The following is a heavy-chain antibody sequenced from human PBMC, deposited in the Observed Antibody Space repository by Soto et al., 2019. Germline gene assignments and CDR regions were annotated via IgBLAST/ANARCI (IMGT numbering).Heavy chain of an antibody. Sequence: EVQLVESGGGLVKPGGSLRLSCTASGFTFSSYSMNWVRQAPGKGLEWVSSISSSTDIYYADSVKGRFTIPRDNAKNSLYLQMNSLRAEDTAVYYCARGAFTYGYSAYYYYYGMDVWGQGTTVTVSS. D-gene: IGHD5-18*01. CDR1: GFTFSSYS. CDR2: ISSSTDI. J-gene: IGHJ6*02. V-gene: IGHV3-21*01. CDR3: ARGAFTYGYSAYYYYYGMDV.